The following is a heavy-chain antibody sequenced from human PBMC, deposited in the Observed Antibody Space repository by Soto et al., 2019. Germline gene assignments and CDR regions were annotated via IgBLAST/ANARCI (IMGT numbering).Heavy chain of an antibody. J-gene: IGHJ6*02. D-gene: IGHD5-12*01. CDR1: GFTFSSYA. CDR3: AKEGGYDRNYYYYGMDV. Sequence: QPGGSLRLSCAASGFTFSSYAMSWVRQAPGKGLEWVSAISGSGGSTYYADSVKGRFTISRDNSKNTLYLQMNSLRAEDTAIYYCAKEGGYDRNYYYYGMDVWGQGTTVTVSS. CDR2: ISGSGGST. V-gene: IGHV3-23*01.